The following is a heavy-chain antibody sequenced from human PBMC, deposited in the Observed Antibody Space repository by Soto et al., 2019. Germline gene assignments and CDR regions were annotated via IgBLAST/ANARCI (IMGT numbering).Heavy chain of an antibody. Sequence: EVQLVESGGGLVQPGRSLRLSCAASGFTFDDYAMHWVRQAPGKGLEWVSGISWNSGSIGYADSVKGRFTISRDNAKNSLYQQMNSLRAEDTALYYCAKDYSDYQSLVFDYWGQGTLVTVSS. CDR1: GFTFDDYA. D-gene: IGHD4-17*01. V-gene: IGHV3-9*01. J-gene: IGHJ4*02. CDR2: ISWNSGSI. CDR3: AKDYSDYQSLVFDY.